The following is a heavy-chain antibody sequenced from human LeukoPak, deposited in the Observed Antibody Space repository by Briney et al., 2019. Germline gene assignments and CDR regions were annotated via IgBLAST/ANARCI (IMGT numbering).Heavy chain of an antibody. V-gene: IGHV1-46*01. CDR2: INPTTGDT. CDR3: ARYGFSAVWQGGWHAFDI. Sequence: ASVKVSCKASGYTFTSYYMHWVRQAPGQGLEWMGIINPTTGDTTYAQKFQGRLTMTRDMSTSTVYMELSSLTSEDTAVFYCARYGFSAVWQGGWHAFDIWGQGTVITVSS. J-gene: IGHJ3*02. D-gene: IGHD2-15*01. CDR1: GYTFTSYY.